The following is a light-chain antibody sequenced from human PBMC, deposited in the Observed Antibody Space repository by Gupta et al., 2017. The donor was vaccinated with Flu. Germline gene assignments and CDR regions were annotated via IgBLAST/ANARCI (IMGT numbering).Light chain of an antibody. CDR1: QSLVCSDGNTY. V-gene: IGKV2-30*01. CDR2: QVS. Sequence: VVLTQPPLSLPVTLGQPASISCWSSQSLVCSDGNTYLNWFQQRAGQSPSRLIYQVSMRDSGVPEIISSGWSATYITQIISRVEAEDVVVYYCLQSTNRYTFGQGTKLEIK. J-gene: IGKJ2*01. CDR3: LQSTNRYT.